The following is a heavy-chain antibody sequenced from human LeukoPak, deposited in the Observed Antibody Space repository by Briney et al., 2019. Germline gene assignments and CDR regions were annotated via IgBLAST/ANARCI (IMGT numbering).Heavy chain of an antibody. V-gene: IGHV1-24*01. J-gene: IGHJ4*02. D-gene: IGHD3-22*01. CDR1: GYTLTELS. CDR2: FDPEDGET. Sequence: ASVKVSCTVSGYTLTELSMHWGRQAPGKGLEWIVGFDPEDGETIYAQKFQGRVTSTEDTSTDTAYMELSSMRSEDTAVYYCATVPVLFYDSSGYFPHYWGQGTLVTVSS. CDR3: ATVPVLFYDSSGYFPHY.